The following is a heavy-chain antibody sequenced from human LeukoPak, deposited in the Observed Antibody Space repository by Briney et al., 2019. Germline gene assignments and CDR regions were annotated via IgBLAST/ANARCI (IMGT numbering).Heavy chain of an antibody. CDR3: AKSGYNRFDY. Sequence: PGGSLRLSCAASGFTFSNHGMNWVRQAPGKGLEGVSSFSGSGGSTYYADSVKGRFTISRDNAKNPLYLQMTSLRAEDTAVYYCAKSGYNRFDYWGQGTLVTVS. CDR1: GFTFSNHG. D-gene: IGHD5-24*01. CDR2: FSGSGGST. J-gene: IGHJ4*02. V-gene: IGHV3-23*01.